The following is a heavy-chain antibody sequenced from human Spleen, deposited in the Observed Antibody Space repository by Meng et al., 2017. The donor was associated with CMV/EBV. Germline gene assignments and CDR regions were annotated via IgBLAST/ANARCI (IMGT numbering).Heavy chain of an antibody. V-gene: IGHV3-49*04. CDR3: TRDTVMITRRFPNWFDS. Sequence: GESLKISCTTSGFTFGDYAMSWVRQAPGKGLEWVGFIRSKAYGGTSEYAASVKGRFIVSRDDSASIAYLQMNSLKTEDTAVYYCTRDTVMITRRFPNWFDSWGQGTLVTVSS. CDR1: GFTFGDYA. CDR2: IRSKAYGGTS. J-gene: IGHJ5*01. D-gene: IGHD3-16*01.